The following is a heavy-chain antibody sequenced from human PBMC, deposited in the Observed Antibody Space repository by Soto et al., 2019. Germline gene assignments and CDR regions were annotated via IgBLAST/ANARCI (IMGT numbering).Heavy chain of an antibody. V-gene: IGHV1-69*01. CDR3: ARDSIYGDYVPDDY. Sequence: QVQLVQSGAEVKKPGSSVKVSCKASGGTFSSYAISWVRQAPGQGLEWMGGIIPIFGTANYAQQFQGRVTITADESTSTAYMELSSLRSEDTAVYYCARDSIYGDYVPDDYWGQGTLVTVSS. CDR2: IIPIFGTA. J-gene: IGHJ4*02. D-gene: IGHD4-17*01. CDR1: GGTFSSYA.